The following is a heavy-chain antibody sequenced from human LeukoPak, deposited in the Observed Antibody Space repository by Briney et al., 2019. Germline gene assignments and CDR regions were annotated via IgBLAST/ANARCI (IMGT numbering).Heavy chain of an antibody. Sequence: GGSLRLSCAASGFTFSNYEMNWVRRPPGKGLEWVSSISSSGTYVYYADSVKGRFTISRDNAKNSLSLQMNSLRADDAAVYYCARASSKQLAGYLPDGFDIWGQGTMVTVSS. CDR2: ISSSGTYV. CDR3: ARASSKQLAGYLPDGFDI. D-gene: IGHD3-9*01. J-gene: IGHJ3*02. CDR1: GFTFSNYE. V-gene: IGHV3-21*01.